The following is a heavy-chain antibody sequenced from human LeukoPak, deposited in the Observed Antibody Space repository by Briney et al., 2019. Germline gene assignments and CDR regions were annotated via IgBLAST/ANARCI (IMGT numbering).Heavy chain of an antibody. CDR2: ISTDGSQ. V-gene: IGHV3-64D*06. CDR1: GFTFSKFV. CDR3: AKNDGNIWQPHS. J-gene: IGHJ4*02. Sequence: GGSLRLSCSTSGFTFSKFVMQWVRQTSGKGLEYVSVISTDGSQYYPDSVRGRFTIFRDNSKNTLYLQMNSLRPEDTAIYYCAKNDGNIWQPHSWGQGTLVTVSS.